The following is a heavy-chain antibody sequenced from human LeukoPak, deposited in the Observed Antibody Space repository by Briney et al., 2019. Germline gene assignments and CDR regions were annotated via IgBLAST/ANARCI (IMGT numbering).Heavy chain of an antibody. CDR3: ARGTYCNSTSCYSHAFDI. V-gene: IGHV3-13*01. CDR2: VGTVGDT. Sequence: GGSLGLSCAASGFTFSNYDMHWVRQATGKGLEWVSAVGTVGDTYYPGSVKGRFIISRENAKNSLYLQMNSLRAGDTAVYYCARGTYCNSTSCYSHAFDIWGQGTMVTVSS. J-gene: IGHJ3*02. D-gene: IGHD2-2*02. CDR1: GFTFSNYD.